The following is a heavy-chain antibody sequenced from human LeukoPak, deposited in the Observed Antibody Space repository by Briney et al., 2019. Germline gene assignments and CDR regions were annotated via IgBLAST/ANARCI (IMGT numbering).Heavy chain of an antibody. V-gene: IGHV3-74*01. Sequence: GGSLRPSCTASGFSFSGHWMHWARQLPGKGLVWVSRISPTGSTTSYADSVKGRFTVSRDNAKNALYLQVNNLRAEDTAVYYCARGPNSNWSGLDFWGQGTLLTVSS. CDR3: ARGPNSNWSGLDF. CDR2: ISPTGSTT. D-gene: IGHD6-6*01. J-gene: IGHJ4*02. CDR1: GFSFSGHW.